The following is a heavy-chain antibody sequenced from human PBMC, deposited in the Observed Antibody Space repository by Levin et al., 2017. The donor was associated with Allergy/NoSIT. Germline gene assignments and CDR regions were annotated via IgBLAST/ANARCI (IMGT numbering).Heavy chain of an antibody. V-gene: IGHV4-34*01. CDR3: ARVGYSSGPPRGFQH. Sequence: SETLSLTCAVYGGSFSGYYWSWIRQPPGKGLEWIGEINHSESTNYNPSLKSRVTISVDTSKNQFSLKLSSVTAADTAVYYCARVGYSSGPPRGFQHWGQGTLVTVSS. J-gene: IGHJ1*01. CDR1: GGSFSGYY. CDR2: INHSEST. D-gene: IGHD6-19*01.